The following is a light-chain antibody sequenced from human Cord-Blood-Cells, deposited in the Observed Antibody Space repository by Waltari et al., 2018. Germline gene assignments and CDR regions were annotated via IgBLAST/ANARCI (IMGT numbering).Light chain of an antibody. J-gene: IGKJ4*01. V-gene: IGKV1-39*01. Sequence: RITQSPPSLSPSVASRVTITCRASQSISSYLNWYQQKPGKAPKLLIYAASSLQSGVPSRFSGSGSGTDFTLTISSLQPEDFATYYCQQSYSTPPTFGGGTKVEIK. CDR2: AAS. CDR3: QQSYSTPPT. CDR1: QSISSY.